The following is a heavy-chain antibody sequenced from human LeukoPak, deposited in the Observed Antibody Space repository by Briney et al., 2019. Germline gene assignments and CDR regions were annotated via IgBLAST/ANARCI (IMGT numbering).Heavy chain of an antibody. V-gene: IGHV3-30*18. Sequence: PERSLRLSCAASGFTFNNYGMHWVRQAPGKGLEWVAVISYDGRNKYYADSVKGRFTISRDNSKNMLYLQMNSLRTEDTAVYYCAKDYGSGLDVWGKGTTVTVSS. CDR1: GFTFNNYG. D-gene: IGHD2-15*01. J-gene: IGHJ6*04. CDR3: AKDYGSGLDV. CDR2: ISYDGRNK.